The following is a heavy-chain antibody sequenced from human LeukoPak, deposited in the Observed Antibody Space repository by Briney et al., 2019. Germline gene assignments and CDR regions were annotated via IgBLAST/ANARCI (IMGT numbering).Heavy chain of an antibody. CDR1: GGSISSYY. CDR3: ARRYCSGGTCYGTYYFDS. J-gene: IGHJ4*02. D-gene: IGHD2-15*01. V-gene: IGHV4-59*08. CDR2: IYYSGST. Sequence: SETLSLTCTVSGGSISSYYWSWIRQPPGKGLEWIGSIYYSGSTYYNPSLKSRVTISLDTSKSHFSLKLTSVTAADTAVYYCARRYCSGGTCYGTYYFDSWGQGILVTVSS.